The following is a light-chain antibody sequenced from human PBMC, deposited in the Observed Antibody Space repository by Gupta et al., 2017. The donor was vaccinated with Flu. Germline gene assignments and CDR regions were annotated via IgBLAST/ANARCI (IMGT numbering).Light chain of an antibody. J-gene: IGKJ3*01. CDR1: QSVSSY. CDR3: QQRRNWPPGT. CDR2: YAS. V-gene: IGKV3-11*01. Sequence: ETVLTQSPATLSLSPGERATLSCRASQSVSSYLAWYQQKPGQAPRLLIYYASRRATGIPARFSGSGSGTDFTLTISSLEPEDFAVYYCQQRRNWPPGTFGPGTKV.